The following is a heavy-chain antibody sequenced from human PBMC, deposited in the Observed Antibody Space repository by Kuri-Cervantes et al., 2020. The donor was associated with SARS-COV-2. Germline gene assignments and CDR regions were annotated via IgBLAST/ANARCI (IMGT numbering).Heavy chain of an antibody. V-gene: IGHV3-74*01. J-gene: IGHJ3*02. D-gene: IGHD1-26*01. CDR3: AKNDWEQPDAFDI. CDR2: INSDGSST. CDR1: GFTFSSYW. Sequence: GESLKISCAASGFTFSSYWMHWVRQAPGKGLVWVSRINSDGSSTSYADSVKGRFTISRDNSKNTLYLQMNSLRAEDTAVYYCAKNDWEQPDAFDIWGQGTMVTVSS.